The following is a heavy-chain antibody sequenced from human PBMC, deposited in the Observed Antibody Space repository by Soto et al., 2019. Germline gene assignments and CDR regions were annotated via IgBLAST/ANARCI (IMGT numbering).Heavy chain of an antibody. V-gene: IGHV4-59*01. CDR2: IYYSGRT. D-gene: IGHD3-16*01. CDR3: ATLGGRGYYYCMDV. J-gene: IGHJ6*02. Sequence: PAETLSPTCPVSGGSIRSYYWSWIRQPPGKGLELIVYIYYSGRTNYNPSLKSRVTISVDTSKNQFSLKLSSVTAADTAVYYCATLGGRGYYYCMDVWGQGTTVTVSS. CDR1: GGSIRSYY.